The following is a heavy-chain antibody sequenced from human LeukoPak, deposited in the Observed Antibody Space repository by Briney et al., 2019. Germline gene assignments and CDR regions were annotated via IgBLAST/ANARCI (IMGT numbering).Heavy chain of an antibody. J-gene: IGHJ3*02. CDR1: GYTFTSYG. Sequence: ASVKVSCKASGYTFTSYGISWVRQAPGQGLEWMGRIIPILNVANFAQKFQGRVTITADKSTNTAHMQLSSLRSDDTAVYYCTREGVYSPDGSGYHRDAFDIWGQGTVVTVSS. D-gene: IGHD3-22*01. CDR3: TREGVYSPDGSGYHRDAFDI. CDR2: IIPILNVA. V-gene: IGHV1-69*04.